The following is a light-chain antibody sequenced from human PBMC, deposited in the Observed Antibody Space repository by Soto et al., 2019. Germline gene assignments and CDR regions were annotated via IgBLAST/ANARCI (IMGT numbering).Light chain of an antibody. CDR2: DVA. J-gene: IGLJ1*01. Sequence: QSALTQPASVSDSPGQSITISCTGTSSDVGGSNFVSWYQQHPGKPPKLIIYDVANRPSGVSNRFSGSKSGSTASLIISRLQTEAEADYYCVSYTSRTTYVFGTGTKLTVL. V-gene: IGLV2-14*03. CDR3: VSYTSRTTYV. CDR1: SSDVGGSNF.